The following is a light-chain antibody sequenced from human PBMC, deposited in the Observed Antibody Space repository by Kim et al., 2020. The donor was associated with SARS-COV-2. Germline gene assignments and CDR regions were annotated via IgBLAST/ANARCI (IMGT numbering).Light chain of an antibody. Sequence: VSPGERAPPTCRSRQSGSTSWAWYQQKPGQAPRLLIYGASTRATGIPARFSGSGSGTEFTLTISSLQSEDFAVYTCQHYSTTPLTFGGGTKVDIK. CDR1: QSGSTS. J-gene: IGKJ4*01. CDR2: GAS. V-gene: IGKV3-15*01. CDR3: QHYSTTPLT.